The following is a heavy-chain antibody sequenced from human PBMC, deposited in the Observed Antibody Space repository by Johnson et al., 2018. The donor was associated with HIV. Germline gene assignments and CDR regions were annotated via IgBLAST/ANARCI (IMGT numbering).Heavy chain of an antibody. V-gene: IGHV3-7*01. CDR1: GFPFSSYA. CDR2: IQQDGTEK. J-gene: IGHJ3*02. CDR3: AREERDGINSAFDI. D-gene: IGHD5-24*01. Sequence: VQLVESGGGLVQPGGSLRLSCAASGFPFSSYAMHWVRQAPGRGLAWVANIQQDGTEKYYVDSVKGRFSISRDNAKNSLYLQMNSLRAEDTAVYYCAREERDGINSAFDIWGQGTMVTVSS.